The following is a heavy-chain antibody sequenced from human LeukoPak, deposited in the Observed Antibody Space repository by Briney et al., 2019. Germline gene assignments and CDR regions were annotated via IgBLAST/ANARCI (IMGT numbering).Heavy chain of an antibody. CDR3: ATGLTKRAFDI. CDR1: GCSISSYY. Sequence: SETLSLTCTVSGCSISSYYWSWIRQPPGKGLEWIGYIYYSGSTNYNPSLKSRVTISVDTSKNQFSLKLSSVTAADTAVYYCATGLTKRAFDIWGQGTMVTVSS. CDR2: IYYSGST. V-gene: IGHV4-59*01. J-gene: IGHJ3*02.